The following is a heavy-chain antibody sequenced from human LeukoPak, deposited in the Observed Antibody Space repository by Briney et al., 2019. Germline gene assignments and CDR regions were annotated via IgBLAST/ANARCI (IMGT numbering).Heavy chain of an antibody. CDR2: INHSGST. J-gene: IGHJ4*02. V-gene: IGHV4-34*01. CDR3: ARERRYTVVTRQYFDY. Sequence: NPSETLSLTCAVYGGSFSGYYWSWIRQPPGKGLEWIGEINHSGSTNYNPSLKSRVTISVDTSKNQFSLKLSSVTAADTAVYYCARERRYTVVTRQYFDYWGQGTLVTVSS. D-gene: IGHD4-23*01. CDR1: GGSFSGYY.